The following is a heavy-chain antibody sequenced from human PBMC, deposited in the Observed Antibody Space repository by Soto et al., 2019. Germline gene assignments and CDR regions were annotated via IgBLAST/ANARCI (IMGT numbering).Heavy chain of an antibody. J-gene: IGHJ4*02. Sequence: VGSLRLSCVASGFTFSNYAMHWVRQAPGKGLGWVAVISSDGSEKYYLDSVRDRFTISRDNSKNTLYLQMNNLRPEDTAMYYCANSWTTLTTGFDFWGQGALVTVSS. V-gene: IGHV3-30*18. CDR3: ANSWTTLTTGFDF. CDR1: GFTFSNYA. CDR2: ISSDGSEK. D-gene: IGHD4-17*01.